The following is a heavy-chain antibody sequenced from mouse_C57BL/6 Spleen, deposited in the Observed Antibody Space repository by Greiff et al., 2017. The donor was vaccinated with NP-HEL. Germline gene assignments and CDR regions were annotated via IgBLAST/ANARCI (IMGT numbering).Heavy chain of an antibody. CDR1: GFTFSSYA. D-gene: IGHD2-14*01. Sequence: EVMLVESGGGLVKPGGSLKLSCAASGFTFSSYAMSWVRQTPEKRLEWVATISDGGSYTYYPDNVKGRFTISRDNAKNNLYLQMSHLKSEDTAMYYWAREHYRDFDYWGQGTTLTVSS. CDR3: AREHYRDFDY. CDR2: ISDGGSYT. J-gene: IGHJ2*01. V-gene: IGHV5-4*01.